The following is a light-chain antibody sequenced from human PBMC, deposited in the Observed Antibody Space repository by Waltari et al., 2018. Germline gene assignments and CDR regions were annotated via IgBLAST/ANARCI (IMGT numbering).Light chain of an antibody. V-gene: IGLV2-14*03. CDR3: SSFSGTATEVI. CDR2: DVT. J-gene: IGLJ2*01. Sequence: QSALTQPASVSGSRGQSITISCIGTRRDIGGYDFVSWYQQHPDKAPKLLIHDVTNLPSGISDRFSGSKSGNTAALTISGLQAEDEADYYCSSFSGTATEVIFGGGTRLTVL. CDR1: RRDIGGYDF.